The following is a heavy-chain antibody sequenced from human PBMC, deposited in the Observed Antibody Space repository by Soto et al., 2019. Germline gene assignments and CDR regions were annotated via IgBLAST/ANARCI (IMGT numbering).Heavy chain of an antibody. CDR2: ISYDGSNK. D-gene: IGHD3-3*01. J-gene: IGHJ6*03. CDR1: GFTFSSYG. V-gene: IGHV3-30*18. Sequence: GGSLRLSCAASGFTFSSYGMHWVRQAPGKRLEWVAVISYDGSNKYYADSVKGRFTISRDNSKNTLYLQMNSLRAEDTAVYYCAKDGVGVTIFGVVQISYYMDVWGKGTTVTVSS. CDR3: AKDGVGVTIFGVVQISYYMDV.